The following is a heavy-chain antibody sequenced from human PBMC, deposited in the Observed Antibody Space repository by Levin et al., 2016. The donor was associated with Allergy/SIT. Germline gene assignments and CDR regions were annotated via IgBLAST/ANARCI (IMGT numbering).Heavy chain of an antibody. V-gene: IGHV3-7*03. D-gene: IGHD2-15*01. Sequence: GGSLRLSCVASGFTFSSSVMNWVRQAPGKGLECVALLNRDESEKHYVASVKGRFTISRDNAKKSLYLQMSSLRAEDTAVYYCARGWSGDYWGPGTLVTVSS. J-gene: IGHJ4*02. CDR3: ARGWSGDY. CDR1: GFTFSSSV. CDR2: LNRDESEK.